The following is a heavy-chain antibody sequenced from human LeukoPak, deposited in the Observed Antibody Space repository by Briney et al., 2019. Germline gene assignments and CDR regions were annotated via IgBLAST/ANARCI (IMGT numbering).Heavy chain of an antibody. D-gene: IGHD3-9*01. J-gene: IGHJ4*02. V-gene: IGHV4-59*01. CDR1: GDSTSGDN. CDR2: IYYSGSN. CDR3: ARSGAVLTGYYY. Sequence: SETLSLTCADPGDSTSGDNWSWIRHPPGKGLEWIGYIYYSGSNNYNPSLKGRVTISVDTSKNQFSLKLSSVTAADTAVYYCARSGAVLTGYYYWGQGTLVTVSS.